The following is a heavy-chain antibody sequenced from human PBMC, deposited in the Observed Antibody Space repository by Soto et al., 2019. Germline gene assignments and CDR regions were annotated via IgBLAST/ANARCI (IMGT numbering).Heavy chain of an antibody. V-gene: IGHV5-51*01. D-gene: IGHD6-19*01. Sequence: GESLKISCKASGYSFTNYWIGWVRQMPGKGLEWMGTIYPGDSDTRYSPSFQGQVTFSVDKSINTAYLHWTSLKASDTAIYYCAIQHPLDSSAWYNWGQGTLVTVSS. CDR3: AIQHPLDSSAWYN. CDR2: IYPGDSDT. J-gene: IGHJ4*02. CDR1: GYSFTNYW.